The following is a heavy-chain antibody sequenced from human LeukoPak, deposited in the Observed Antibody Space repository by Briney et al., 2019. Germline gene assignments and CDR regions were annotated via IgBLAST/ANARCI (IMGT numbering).Heavy chain of an antibody. CDR3: ARNLVGKTDFDY. V-gene: IGHV1-3*01. CDR2: INAGNGDT. Sequence: ASVKVSCKASGYSFTNYAIHWVRQAPGQRLEWMGWINAGNGDTKYSQKCQGRLTITRDTSATIAHMELSSLRSEDTALYYCARNLVGKTDFDYWGQGTLVTVPS. CDR1: GYSFTNYA. D-gene: IGHD6-19*01. J-gene: IGHJ4*02.